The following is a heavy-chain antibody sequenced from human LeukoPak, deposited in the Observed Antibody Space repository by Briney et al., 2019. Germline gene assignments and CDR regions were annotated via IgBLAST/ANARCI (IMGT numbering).Heavy chain of an antibody. CDR3: AREPGQLDY. D-gene: IGHD1-1*01. V-gene: IGHV4-61*02. CDR1: GYSVSRGSYY. J-gene: IGHJ4*02. Sequence: SETLSPTCTVPGYSVSRGSYYWSWIPQPPRRGLEWIGRIYTTGSTNYNPSLKSRVTISVDTSKNQFSLKLSSVTAADTAVYYCAREPGQLDYWGQGTLVTVSS. CDR2: IYTTGST.